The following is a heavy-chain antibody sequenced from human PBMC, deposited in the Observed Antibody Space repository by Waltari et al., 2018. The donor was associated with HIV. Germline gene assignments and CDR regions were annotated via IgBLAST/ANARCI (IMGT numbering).Heavy chain of an antibody. CDR1: RYTFTSYV. CDR3: ARALWSGYYTPYYFDY. Sequence: QVQLVQSGAAVKKPGASVKVTCKASRYTFTSYVISWVRQAPGQGLEWMGWISAYNGHTNYAQKLQGRVTMTTDTSTSTAYMDLRSLRSDDTAFYYCARALWSGYYTPYYFDYWGQGTLVTVSS. D-gene: IGHD3-3*01. V-gene: IGHV1-18*01. J-gene: IGHJ4*02. CDR2: ISAYNGHT.